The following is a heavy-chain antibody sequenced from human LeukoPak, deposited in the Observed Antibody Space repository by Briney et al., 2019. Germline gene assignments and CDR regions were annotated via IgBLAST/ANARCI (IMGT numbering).Heavy chain of an antibody. V-gene: IGHV4-39*01. CDR1: GGSISSSSYY. J-gene: IGHJ4*02. Sequence: SETLSLTCTVSGGSISSSSYYWGWIRQPPGKGLEWIGSIYYSGSTYYNPSLKSRVTISVDTSKNQFSLKLSSVTAADTAVYYCARRVEYSSSSGDFDYWGQGTLVTVSS. CDR3: ARRVEYSSSSGDFDY. CDR2: IYYSGST. D-gene: IGHD6-6*01.